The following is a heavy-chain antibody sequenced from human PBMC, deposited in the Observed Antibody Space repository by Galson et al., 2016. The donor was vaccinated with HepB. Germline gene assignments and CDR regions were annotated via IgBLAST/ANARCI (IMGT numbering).Heavy chain of an antibody. V-gene: IGHV2-5*02. CDR3: ARWFGQYYFDY. CDR2: IYWADDK. D-gene: IGHD3-10*01. Sequence: PALVKPTQTLTLTCTLSGFSLSPRGVGVAWIRQPPRTALEWLALIYWADDKRYSPSLKSRLTITKDTSKNQVVLTMTNMDHVDTGTYYCARWFGQYYFDYWGQGALVTVSS. CDR1: GFSLSPRGVG. J-gene: IGHJ4*02.